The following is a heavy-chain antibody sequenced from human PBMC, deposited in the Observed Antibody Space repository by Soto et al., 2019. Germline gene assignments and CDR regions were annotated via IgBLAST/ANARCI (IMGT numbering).Heavy chain of an antibody. J-gene: IGHJ3*02. CDR2: TDPTAGVT. V-gene: IGHV1-2*03. Sequence: GASVKVSCKAAGYTFTNYYRHWVLQGPGQGLEWMGSTDPTAGVTQSAQKQHGSVTMIRAASISTAYMELSRLTSDDTAVYSCARGISPRYCNSDSCYALGAFDIWGQATVVTVSS. D-gene: IGHD2-2*01. CDR3: ARGISPRYCNSDSCYALGAFDI. CDR1: GYTFTNYY.